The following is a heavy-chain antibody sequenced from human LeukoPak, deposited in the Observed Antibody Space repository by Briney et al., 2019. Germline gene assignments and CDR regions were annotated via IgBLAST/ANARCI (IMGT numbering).Heavy chain of an antibody. CDR2: IYYSGST. CDR3: ARRGSGWLYGMDV. CDR1: GGSISSYY. D-gene: IGHD6-19*01. J-gene: IGHJ6*02. Sequence: PSETLSLTCTVSGGSISSYYWSWIRQPPGKGLEWIGYIYYSGSTNYNPSLKSRVTISVDTSKNQFSLKLSSVTAADTAVYYCARRGSGWLYGMDVWGQGTTVTVSS. V-gene: IGHV4-59*08.